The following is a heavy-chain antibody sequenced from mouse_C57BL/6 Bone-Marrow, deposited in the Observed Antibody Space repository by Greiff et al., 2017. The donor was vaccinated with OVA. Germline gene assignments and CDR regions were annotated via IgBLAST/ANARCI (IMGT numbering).Heavy chain of an antibody. CDR1: GYTFTDYY. CDR2: INPNNGGT. D-gene: IGHD2-10*02. Sequence: EVQLQQSGPELVKPGASVKISCKASGYTFTDYYMNWVKQSHGKSLEWIGDINPNNGGTSYNQKFKGKATLTVDKSSSTAYMELRSLTSEDSAVYYCAREVWYPYFDVWGTGTTVTVSS. V-gene: IGHV1-26*01. J-gene: IGHJ1*03. CDR3: AREVWYPYFDV.